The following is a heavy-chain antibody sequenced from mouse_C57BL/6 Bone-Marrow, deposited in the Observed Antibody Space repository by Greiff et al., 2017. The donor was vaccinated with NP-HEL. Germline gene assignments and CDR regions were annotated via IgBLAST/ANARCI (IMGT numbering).Heavy chain of an antibody. Sequence: EVQLQESGPGLVKPSQSLSLTCSVTGYSITSGYYWNWIRQFPGNKLEWMGYISYDGSNNYNPSLKNRISITRDTSKNQFFLKLNSVTTEDTATYYCATIYDGYYVNYWGQGTTLTVSS. V-gene: IGHV3-6*01. CDR1: GYSITSGYY. J-gene: IGHJ2*01. CDR2: ISYDGSN. D-gene: IGHD2-3*01. CDR3: ATIYDGYYVNY.